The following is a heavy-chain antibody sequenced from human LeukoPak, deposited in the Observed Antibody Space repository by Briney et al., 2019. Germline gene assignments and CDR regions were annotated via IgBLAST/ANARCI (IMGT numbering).Heavy chain of an antibody. Sequence: PSETLSLTCSVPGGSISSYYWSWIRQPPGKGLEWIGYIYYSGSTSYNPSLKSRVTISLDTSKNQFSVKLSSVTAADTAVYYCAREITASGQTFIDYWGQGILVTVSS. J-gene: IGHJ4*02. CDR3: AREITASGQTFIDY. D-gene: IGHD6-13*01. V-gene: IGHV4-59*01. CDR1: GGSISSYY. CDR2: IYYSGST.